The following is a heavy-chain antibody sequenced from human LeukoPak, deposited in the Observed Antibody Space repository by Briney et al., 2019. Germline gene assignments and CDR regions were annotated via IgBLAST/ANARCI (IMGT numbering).Heavy chain of an antibody. CDR3: AKDRSPYSSSWYPFDY. CDR2: MSGSGGST. Sequence: GGSLRLSCAASGVAFCSYAMSCVCQAPGEGLERGSAMSGSGGSTYSADSVKRRFTISRDNSKNTLYLQMNRLRAEDTAVYYCAKDRSPYSSSWYPFDYWGQGTLVTVSS. CDR1: GVAFCSYA. J-gene: IGHJ4*02. D-gene: IGHD6-13*01. V-gene: IGHV3-23*01.